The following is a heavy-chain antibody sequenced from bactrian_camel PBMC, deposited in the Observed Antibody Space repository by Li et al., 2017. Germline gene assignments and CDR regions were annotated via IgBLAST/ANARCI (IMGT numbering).Heavy chain of an antibody. CDR3: AIGYECPGLDRDNFGY. J-gene: IGHJ4*01. D-gene: IGHD3*01. Sequence: VQLVESGGGLAQPGGSLKLACAASGFSFSDFDMGWVRQAPGKGLEWVSVTTKRGYTYYSDAVKGRFTIRHDVAKHMLYLEMNGLKFDDTAMYYCAIGYECPGLDRDNFGYWGQGTQVTVS. CDR1: GFSFSDFD. V-gene: IGHV3S40*01. CDR2: TTKRGYT.